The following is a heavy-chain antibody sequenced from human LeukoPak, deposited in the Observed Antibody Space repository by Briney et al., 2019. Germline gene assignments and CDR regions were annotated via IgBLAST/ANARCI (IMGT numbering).Heavy chain of an antibody. CDR2: IYPADSDT. Sequence: GESLMICSECAGYICPNYWSCFGRQMPGQGLEWMGIIYPADSDTRYSPAFQGQVTISPDKSINTAYLQWTSLNASDTAMYYCARQMGDGYNSAFDYWGQGTLVTVSS. J-gene: IGHJ4*02. D-gene: IGHD5-24*01. V-gene: IGHV5-51*01. CDR1: GYICPNYW. CDR3: ARQMGDGYNSAFDY.